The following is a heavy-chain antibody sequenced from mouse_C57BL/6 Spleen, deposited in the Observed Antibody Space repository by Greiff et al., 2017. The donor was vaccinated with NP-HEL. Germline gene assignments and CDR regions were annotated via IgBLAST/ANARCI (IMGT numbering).Heavy chain of an antibody. CDR2: IDPSDSYT. CDR3: ARGTTVVLDY. J-gene: IGHJ2*01. Sequence: QVHVKQPGAELVMPGASVKLSCKASGYTFTSYWMHWVKQRPGQGLEWIGEIDPSDSYTNYNQKFKGKSTLTVDKSSSTAYMQLSSLTSEDSAVYYCARGTTVVLDYWGQGTTLTVSS. D-gene: IGHD1-1*01. CDR1: GYTFTSYW. V-gene: IGHV1-69*01.